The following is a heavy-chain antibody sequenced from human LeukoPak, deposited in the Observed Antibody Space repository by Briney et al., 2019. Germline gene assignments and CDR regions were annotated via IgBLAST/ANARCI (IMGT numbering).Heavy chain of an antibody. J-gene: IGHJ4*02. V-gene: IGHV4-30-4*08. Sequence: SQTLSLTCTVSGGSLSSVDYFWGWIRQSPGKGLEWIGYLSHIGSSYYNPSLKSRMTMSVDTSKNQVSLRLRSVTAADTAVYFCARGREENYDFWSGYNKGVHFDFWGQGTLVTVSS. CDR1: GGSLSSVDYF. CDR2: LSHIGSS. D-gene: IGHD3-3*01. CDR3: ARGREENYDFWSGYNKGVHFDF.